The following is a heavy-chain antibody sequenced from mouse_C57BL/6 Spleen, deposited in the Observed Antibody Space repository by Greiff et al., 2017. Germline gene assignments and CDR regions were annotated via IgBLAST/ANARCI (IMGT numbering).Heavy chain of an antibody. CDR2: ISSGGDYI. CDR3: TRDLGITTVVARYWYFDV. D-gene: IGHD1-1*01. J-gene: IGHJ1*03. V-gene: IGHV5-9-1*02. CDR1: GFTFSSYA. Sequence: EVHLVESGEGLVKPGGSLKLSCAASGFTFSSYAMSWVRQTPEKRLEWVAYISSGGDYIYYADTVKGRFTISRDNARNTLYLQMSSLKSEDTAMYYCTRDLGITTVVARYWYFDVWGTGTTVTVSS.